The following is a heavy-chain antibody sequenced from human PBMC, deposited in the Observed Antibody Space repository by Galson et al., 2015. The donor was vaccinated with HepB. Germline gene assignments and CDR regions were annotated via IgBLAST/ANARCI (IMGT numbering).Heavy chain of an antibody. CDR2: ISYDGSNK. D-gene: IGHD4-11*01. J-gene: IGHJ4*02. CDR1: GFTFSSYA. Sequence: SLRLSCAASGFTFSSYAMHWVRQAPGKGLEWVAVISYDGSNKYYADSVKGRFTISRDNSKNTLYLQMNSLRAEDTAVYYCARGGDNYSGYFDYWGQGTLVTVSS. V-gene: IGHV3-30-3*01. CDR3: ARGGDNYSGYFDY.